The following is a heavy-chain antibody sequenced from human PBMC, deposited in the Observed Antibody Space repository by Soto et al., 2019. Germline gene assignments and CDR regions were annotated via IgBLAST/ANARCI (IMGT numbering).Heavy chain of an antibody. V-gene: IGHV4-39*01. Sequence: QLQLQESGPGLVKPSETLSLTCTVSGGSINTDSYYWGWIRQPPGKGLEWIATIHYSGITYYNPSLKSRVTISVDTSSNQCSLSLPSVTAADTAVYYCATHPPFHSWFDPWGQGTLVTVSS. J-gene: IGHJ5*02. CDR2: IHYSGIT. CDR3: ATHPPFHSWFDP. CDR1: GGSINTDSYY.